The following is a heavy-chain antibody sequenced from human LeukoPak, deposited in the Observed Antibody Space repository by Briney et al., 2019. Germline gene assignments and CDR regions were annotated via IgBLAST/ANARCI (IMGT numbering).Heavy chain of an antibody. CDR2: ISWNSGSI. Sequence: PGGSPRLSCAASGFTFDDYAMHWVRQAPGKGLEWVSGISWNSGSIGYADSVKGRFTISRDNAKNSLYLQMNSLRAEDTALYYCAKDINPNYYYDSSGYNNWFDPWGQGTLVTVSS. V-gene: IGHV3-9*01. CDR1: GFTFDDYA. D-gene: IGHD3-22*01. J-gene: IGHJ5*02. CDR3: AKDINPNYYYDSSGYNNWFDP.